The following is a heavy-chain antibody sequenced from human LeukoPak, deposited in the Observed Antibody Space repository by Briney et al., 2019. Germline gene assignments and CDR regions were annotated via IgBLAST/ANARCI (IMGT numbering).Heavy chain of an antibody. CDR2: ISAYNGNT. CDR1: GYTFTSYD. V-gene: IGHV1-18*01. Sequence: ASVKVSCKASGYTFTSYDINWVRQAPGQGLEWMGWISAYNGNTNYAQKFQGRVTMTTDTSTSTAYMDLRSLRSDDTAVYYCAREGTYCYGSGSYYPLDYWGQGTLVTVSS. CDR3: AREGTYCYGSGSYYPLDY. D-gene: IGHD3-10*01. J-gene: IGHJ4*02.